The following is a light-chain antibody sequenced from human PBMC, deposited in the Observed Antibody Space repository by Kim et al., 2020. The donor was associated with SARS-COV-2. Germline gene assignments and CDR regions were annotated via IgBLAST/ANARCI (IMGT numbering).Light chain of an antibody. CDR1: QSVNNK. J-gene: IGKJ5*01. CDR2: DAS. CDR3: QQYGNWPPIT. Sequence: MVMTQSPATLSVSPGEKAALSCRASQSVNNKLAWYQQKPGQGPRLVIYDASTRAPGIPDRFIGSGSGTDFTLTIMKLQSEDSAIYYCQQYGNWPPITFGQGTRLEIK. V-gene: IGKV3-15*01.